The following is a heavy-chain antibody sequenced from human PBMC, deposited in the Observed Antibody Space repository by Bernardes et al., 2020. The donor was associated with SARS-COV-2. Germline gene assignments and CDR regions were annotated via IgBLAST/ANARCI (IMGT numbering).Heavy chain of an antibody. J-gene: IGHJ6*02. D-gene: IGHD3-3*01. CDR2: ISYDGNSE. Sequence: GGSLRLSCAASGFTFSSYAMDWVRQTPGKGLEWVALISYDGNSEYYADSVKGRFAIYRDNSQNTLFLQMNSLRPEDTAVYYCAKGDFWSGYSPYYYGMDVWGQGTTVTVSS. CDR1: GFTFSSYA. V-gene: IGHV3-30*09. CDR3: AKGDFWSGYSPYYYGMDV.